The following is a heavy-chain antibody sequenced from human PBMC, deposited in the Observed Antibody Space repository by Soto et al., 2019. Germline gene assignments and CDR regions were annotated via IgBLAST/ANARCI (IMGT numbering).Heavy chain of an antibody. V-gene: IGHV4-59*01. D-gene: IGHD3-16*02. CDR2: IYYSGST. Sequence: SETLSLTCTVSGGSISSYYWSWIRQPPGKGLEWIGYIYYSGSTNYNPSLKSRVTISVDTSKNQFSLKLSSVTAADTAVYYCARVGDYVWGSYRTPFDYWGQGTLVTVSS. CDR1: GGSISSYY. J-gene: IGHJ4*02. CDR3: ARVGDYVWGSYRTPFDY.